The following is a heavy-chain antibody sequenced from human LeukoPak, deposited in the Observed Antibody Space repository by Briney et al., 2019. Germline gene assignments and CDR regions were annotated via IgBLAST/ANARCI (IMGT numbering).Heavy chain of an antibody. V-gene: IGHV4-34*01. J-gene: IGHJ5*02. CDR3: ARGRKYYGSGSWWFDP. Sequence: SETLSLTCAVYGVSFRGYYWSWIRQPPAKGLEGIGEINHSGSTHYNPSLKSRVTISIHTYKKELSLNLSSVTAADTAVYYCARGRKYYGSGSWWFDPWGQGTLVTVSS. CDR2: INHSGST. D-gene: IGHD3-10*01. CDR1: GVSFRGYY.